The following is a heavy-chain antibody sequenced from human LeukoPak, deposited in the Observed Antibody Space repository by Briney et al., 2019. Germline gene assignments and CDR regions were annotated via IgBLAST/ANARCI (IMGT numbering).Heavy chain of an antibody. Sequence: GGSLRLSCSTSGFTFSTYWMSWVRQTPEKELEWVANIKGDGSLINYADSVKGRFTISRDNAKNSLSLQMNSLTADDTGLYYCAREGLPYSRDYWGQGTLVTVSS. CDR1: GFTFSTYW. CDR2: IKGDGSLI. V-gene: IGHV3-7*01. J-gene: IGHJ4*02. D-gene: IGHD4-11*01. CDR3: AREGLPYSRDY.